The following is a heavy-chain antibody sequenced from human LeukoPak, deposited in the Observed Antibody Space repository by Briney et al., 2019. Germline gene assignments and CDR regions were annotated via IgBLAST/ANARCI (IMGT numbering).Heavy chain of an antibody. CDR1: GFTFINYW. CDR3: ATKGYSSGWYSFDY. V-gene: IGHV3-7*01. D-gene: IGHD6-19*01. CDR2: IKPDGSEI. J-gene: IGHJ4*02. Sequence: PGGSLRLSCAASGFTFINYWMTWVRQAPGKGLEWVANIKPDGSEIYYGGSVKGRFTIFRDNAKTSVYLQMNSLRAEDTAMYYCATKGYSSGWYSFDYWGQGTLVTVSS.